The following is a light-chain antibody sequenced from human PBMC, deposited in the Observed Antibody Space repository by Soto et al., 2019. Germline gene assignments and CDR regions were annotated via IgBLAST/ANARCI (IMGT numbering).Light chain of an antibody. J-gene: IGKJ3*01. V-gene: IGKV1-27*01. Sequence: DIQMTQSPSSLSASVGDRVTITCRASQGISNYLAWYQQKPGKVPKLLIYAASTLQSGLPSRFSGSGSGTDFTLTISSLQPEDVATYYCQRYKSAPTFGPGTKVDIK. CDR1: QGISNY. CDR2: AAS. CDR3: QRYKSAPT.